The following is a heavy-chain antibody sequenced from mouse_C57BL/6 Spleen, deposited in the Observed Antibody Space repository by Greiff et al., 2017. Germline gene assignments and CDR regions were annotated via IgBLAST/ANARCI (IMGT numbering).Heavy chain of an antibody. Sequence: QVQLQQSGAELVKPGASVKLSCKASGYTFTSYWMHWVKQRPGQGLEWIGMIHPNSGSTNYNEKFKSKATLTVDKSSSTAYMQLSSLTSEDSAVYYCANDYDGAWFAYWGQGTLVTVSA. CDR3: ANDYDGAWFAY. CDR1: GYTFTSYW. CDR2: IHPNSGST. J-gene: IGHJ3*01. V-gene: IGHV1-64*01. D-gene: IGHD2-4*01.